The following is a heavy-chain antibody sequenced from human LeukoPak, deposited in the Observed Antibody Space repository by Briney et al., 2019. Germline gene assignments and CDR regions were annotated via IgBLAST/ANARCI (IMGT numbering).Heavy chain of an antibody. Sequence: GGSLRLSCAASGFTFDDYGMSWVRQAPGKGLEWVSGINWNGGSTGYADSVKGRFTISRDNSKNTLYLQMSSLRAEDTAVYYCASPPQGGSWYVPDSWGQGTLVTVSS. CDR1: GFTFDDYG. D-gene: IGHD3-10*01. V-gene: IGHV3-20*04. CDR2: INWNGGST. CDR3: ASPPQGGSWYVPDS. J-gene: IGHJ4*02.